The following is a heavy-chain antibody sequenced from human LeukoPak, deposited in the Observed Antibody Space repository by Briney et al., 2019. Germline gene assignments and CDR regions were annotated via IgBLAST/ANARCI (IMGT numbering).Heavy chain of an antibody. CDR2: IIPIFGTA. CDR1: GGTFSSYA. D-gene: IGHD3-10*01. Sequence: SVKVSCKASGGTFSSYAISWVRQAPGQGLEWVGGIIPIFGTANCAQKFQGRVTITTDESTSTAYMELSSLRSEDTAVYYCARGYYGSGSYYNFDYWGQGTLVTVSS. CDR3: ARGYYGSGSYYNFDY. J-gene: IGHJ4*02. V-gene: IGHV1-69*05.